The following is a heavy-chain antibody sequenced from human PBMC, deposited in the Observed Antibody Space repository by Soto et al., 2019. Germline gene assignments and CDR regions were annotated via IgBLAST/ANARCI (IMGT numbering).Heavy chain of an antibody. J-gene: IGHJ3*02. CDR2: IKSKIDGATA. D-gene: IGHD5-12*01. Sequence: EVQLVESGGGLVKPGESLRLSCAASGLTFSGLTFSDAWMNWVRQAPGKGLEWVGRIKSKIDGATADYDEPVKGRFTISSIDLKNMLYLQMNSLNTEDIAVYDCIPVELNSGCSWGASDIWGQGTMLTLS. V-gene: IGHV3-15*07. CDR3: IPVELNSGCSWGASDI. CDR1: GLTFSGLTFSDAW.